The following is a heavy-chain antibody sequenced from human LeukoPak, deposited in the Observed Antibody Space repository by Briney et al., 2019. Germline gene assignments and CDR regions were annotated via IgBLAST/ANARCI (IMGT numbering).Heavy chain of an antibody. V-gene: IGHV3-21*01. CDR1: GFTFSSYS. J-gene: IGHJ4*02. D-gene: IGHD3-3*01. CDR2: ISSSSSYI. CDR3: ARDRGLGSTIFGVALFDY. Sequence: GGSLRLSCAASGFTFSSYSMNWVRQALGKGLEWVSSISSSSSYIYYADSVKGRFTISRDNAKNSLYLQMNSLRAEDTAVYYCARDRGLGSTIFGVALFDYWGQGTLVTVSS.